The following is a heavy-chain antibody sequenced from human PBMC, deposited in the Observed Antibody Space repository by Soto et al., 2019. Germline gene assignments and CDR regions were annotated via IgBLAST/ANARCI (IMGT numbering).Heavy chain of an antibody. D-gene: IGHD2-15*01. CDR2: IYSGGST. V-gene: IGHV3-66*01. CDR3: GRVQAGWFTSSRYYYGIEG. Sequence: QPGGSLRLSCAASGFTVSSNYMSWVRQAPGKGLEWVSLIYSGGSTYYADSVKGRFTISRDNSKNTLYLQMKSLRAEDTAVYYCGRVQAGWFTSSRYYYGIEGWGQESRVTVSS. CDR1: GFTVSSNY. J-gene: IGHJ6*01.